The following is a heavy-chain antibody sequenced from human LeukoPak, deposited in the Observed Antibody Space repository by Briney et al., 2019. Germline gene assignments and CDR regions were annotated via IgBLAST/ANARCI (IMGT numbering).Heavy chain of an antibody. CDR3: AREELGYYYDSSGYYYTLDY. J-gene: IGHJ4*02. Sequence: SETLSLTCTVSGGSISSGSYYWSWIRQPAGKGLEWIGRIYTSGSTNYNPSLKSRVTISVDTSKNQFSLKLSSVTAADTAVYYCAREELGYYYDSSGYYYTLDYWGQGTLVTVSS. V-gene: IGHV4-61*02. CDR2: IYTSGST. D-gene: IGHD3-22*01. CDR1: GGSISSGSYY.